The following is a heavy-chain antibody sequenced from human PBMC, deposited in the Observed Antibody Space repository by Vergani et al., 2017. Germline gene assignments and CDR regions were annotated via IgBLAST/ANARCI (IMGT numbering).Heavy chain of an antibody. D-gene: IGHD1-26*01. CDR3: AIRGPTWGYYLDY. J-gene: IGHJ4*02. Sequence: QVQLQESGPGLVQPSQTLSLTCTVSGGSISRGGYYWSWIRQPPGKGLDWIGYIYYNGSTVYNPSLKSRVPRSVDTSKNQFSLKLSSVTAADTAVYYCAIRGPTWGYYLDYWGQGTLVTVSS. CDR1: GGSISRGGYY. CDR2: IYYNGST. V-gene: IGHV4-31*03.